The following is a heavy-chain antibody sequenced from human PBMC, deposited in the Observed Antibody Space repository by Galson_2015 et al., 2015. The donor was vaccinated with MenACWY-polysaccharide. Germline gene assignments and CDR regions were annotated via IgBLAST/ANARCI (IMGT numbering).Heavy chain of an antibody. CDR2: VYYSGST. D-gene: IGHD6-19*01. Sequence: ETLSLTCTVSGDSISISNYYWAWVRQPPGKGLEWIGSVYYSGSTYYNPSLKSRVTLSIDTSNNQFSLKLSSVTAADTAVYYCARHQGRTAVAGYDYWSQGTLVTVSS. CDR3: ARHQGRTAVAGYDY. CDR1: GDSISISNYY. V-gene: IGHV4-39*01. J-gene: IGHJ4*02.